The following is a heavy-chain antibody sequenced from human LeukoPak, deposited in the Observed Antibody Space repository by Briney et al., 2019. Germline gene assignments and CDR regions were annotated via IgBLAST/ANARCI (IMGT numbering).Heavy chain of an antibody. Sequence: GGSLRLSCAVSGFSFSSYGMHWVRQAPGKGLEWVAFIRYDANIEYYADSVKGRFTISRDNSKNTLYLQMNSLRAEDTAVYYCARVRWLGFSSWYNDAFDIWGQGTMVTVSS. V-gene: IGHV3-30*02. J-gene: IGHJ3*02. D-gene: IGHD6-13*01. CDR1: GFSFSSYG. CDR3: ARVRWLGFSSWYNDAFDI. CDR2: IRYDANIE.